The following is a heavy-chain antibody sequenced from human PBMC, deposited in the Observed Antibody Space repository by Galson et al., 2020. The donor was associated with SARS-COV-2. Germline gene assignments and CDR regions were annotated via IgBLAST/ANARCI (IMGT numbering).Heavy chain of an antibody. Sequence: GGSLRLSCAASGFTFSSYGMHWVRQAPGKGLEWVAVISYDGSNKYYADSVKGRFTISRDNSKNTLYLQMNSLRAEDTAVYYCAKDNLQAPIGVVAAATAGMGGGMDVCGQGTAVTVSS. CDR3: AKDNLQAPIGVVAAATAGMGGGMDV. V-gene: IGHV3-30*18. J-gene: IGHJ6*02. CDR2: ISYDGSNK. D-gene: IGHD2-15*01. CDR1: GFTFSSYG.